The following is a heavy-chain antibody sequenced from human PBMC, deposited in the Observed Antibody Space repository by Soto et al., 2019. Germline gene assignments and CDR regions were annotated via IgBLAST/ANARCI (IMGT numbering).Heavy chain of an antibody. CDR3: ARSPGYSGYELYYGMDV. V-gene: IGHV3-64*02. D-gene: IGHD5-12*01. CDR2: ISSNGGST. Sequence: EVQLVESGEGLVQPGGSLRLSCAASGFTFSSYAMHWVRQAPGKGLEYVSAISSNGGSTYYADSVKGRFTISRDNSKNTLYLQMGSLRAEDMAVYYWARSPGYSGYELYYGMDVWGQGTTVTVSS. CDR1: GFTFSSYA. J-gene: IGHJ6*02.